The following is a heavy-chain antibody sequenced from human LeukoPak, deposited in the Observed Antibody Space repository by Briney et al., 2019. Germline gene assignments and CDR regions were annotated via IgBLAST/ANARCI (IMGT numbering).Heavy chain of an antibody. D-gene: IGHD3-3*01. J-gene: IGHJ4*02. CDR3: ARGPRAYYDFWSGYSKGGYYFDY. CDR2: IYYSGST. Sequence: SETLSLTCTVSGGSISSYYWSWIRQPPGKGLEWIGYIYYSGSTNYNPSLKSRVTISVDTSKNQFSLKLSSVTAADTAVYYCARGPRAYYDFWSGYSKGGYYFDYWGQGTLVTVSS. CDR1: GGSISSYY. V-gene: IGHV4-59*12.